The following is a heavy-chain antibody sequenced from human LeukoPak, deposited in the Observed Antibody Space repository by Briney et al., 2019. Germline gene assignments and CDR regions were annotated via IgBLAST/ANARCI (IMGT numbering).Heavy chain of an antibody. V-gene: IGHV4-34*01. CDR2: INHSGST. D-gene: IGHD4-17*01. CDR1: GGSISSHY. J-gene: IGHJ4*02. CDR3: ARAEVTATTRRITTFYFDY. Sequence: SETLSLTCTVSGGSISSHYWSWIRQPPGKGLEWIGEINHSGSTNYNPSLKSRVAISVDTSKNQFSLKLSSVTAADTAVYYCARAEVTATTRRITTFYFDYWGQGALVTVSS.